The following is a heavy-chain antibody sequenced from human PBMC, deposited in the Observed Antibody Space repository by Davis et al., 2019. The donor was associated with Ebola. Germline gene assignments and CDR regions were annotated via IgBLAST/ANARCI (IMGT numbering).Heavy chain of an antibody. CDR3: ARDPWSGYPYYYYGMDV. D-gene: IGHD3-3*01. V-gene: IGHV3-21*01. CDR2: ISSSSSYI. CDR1: GFTFSSYG. J-gene: IGHJ6*02. Sequence: GESLKISCAASGFTFSSYGMHWVRQAPGKGLEWVSSISSSSSYIYYADSVKGRFTISRDNAKNSLYLQMNSLRAEDTAVYYCARDPWSGYPYYYYGMDVWGQGTTVTVSS.